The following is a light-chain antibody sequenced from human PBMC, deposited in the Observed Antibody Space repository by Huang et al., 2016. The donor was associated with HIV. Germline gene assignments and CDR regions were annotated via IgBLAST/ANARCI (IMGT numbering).Light chain of an antibody. J-gene: IGKJ1*01. CDR2: AAS. V-gene: IGKV1-NL1*01. Sequence: DIQMTQSPSSLPASVGDRVTITCRARQGISNSLAWYQQKPGKAPKLLLYAASKLESGVPSRFSGSASGTDYTLTISRLQPEDFATYYCQQYWSTPPATFGQGTKVEIK. CDR1: QGISNS. CDR3: QQYWSTPPAT.